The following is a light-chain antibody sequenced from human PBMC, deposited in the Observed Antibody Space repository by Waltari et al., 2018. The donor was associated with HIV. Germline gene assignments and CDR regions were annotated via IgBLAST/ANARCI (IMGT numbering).Light chain of an antibody. J-gene: IGLJ2*01. CDR2: DVS. CDR1: SSDVGNYKE. Sequence: QSALTQPPSVSGSLGQSVTISCTGTSSDVGNYKEVSWYQQSPGTAPKLMLYDVSNRPSGGPDRFSGSKSGNTASLTISGLQAEDEADYYCSSFTTSITVVFGGGTKLTVL. CDR3: SSFTTSITVV. V-gene: IGLV2-18*02.